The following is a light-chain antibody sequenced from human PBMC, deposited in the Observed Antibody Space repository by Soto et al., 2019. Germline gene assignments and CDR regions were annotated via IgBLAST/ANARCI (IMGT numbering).Light chain of an antibody. CDR3: SYYTSSSPGV. CDR1: SSDVGGYNY. V-gene: IGLV2-14*01. CDR2: DVS. Sequence: QSVLTQPASVSGSPGQSITISCTGTSSDVGGYNYVSWYQQHPGKAPKLMIYDVSNRPSGVSNRFSGSKSGNTASLTISGLQAEDEADYYCSYYTSSSPGVFGGGTKLTVL. J-gene: IGLJ3*02.